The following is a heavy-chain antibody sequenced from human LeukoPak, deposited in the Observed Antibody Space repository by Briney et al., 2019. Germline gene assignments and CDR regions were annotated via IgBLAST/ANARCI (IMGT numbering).Heavy chain of an antibody. J-gene: IGHJ4*02. CDR1: GASFSSYY. CDR2: INHSGST. Sequence: PSETLSLTCAVYGASFSSYYWNWIRQPPGKGPEWIGEINHSGSTNYNPSLKSRVTISVDTSKNQFSLKLNSVTAADTAVYYCARGAPGYWGQGTLVTVSS. V-gene: IGHV4-34*01. CDR3: ARGAPGY.